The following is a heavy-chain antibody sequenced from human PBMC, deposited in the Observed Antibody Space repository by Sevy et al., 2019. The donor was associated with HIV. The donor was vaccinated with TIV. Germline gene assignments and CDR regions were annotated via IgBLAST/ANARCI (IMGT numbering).Heavy chain of an antibody. CDR2: IGTAGDT. Sequence: GGSLRLSCAASGFTFSSYDMHWVRQATGKGLEWVSAIGTAGDTYYPGSVKGRFTISRENAKNSLYLQMNSLRAGDTAVYYCARASRTGHRYSSSNLGTYYGMDVWGQGTTVTVSS. CDR1: GFTFSSYD. J-gene: IGHJ6*02. V-gene: IGHV3-13*01. CDR3: ARASRTGHRYSSSNLGTYYGMDV. D-gene: IGHD6-13*01.